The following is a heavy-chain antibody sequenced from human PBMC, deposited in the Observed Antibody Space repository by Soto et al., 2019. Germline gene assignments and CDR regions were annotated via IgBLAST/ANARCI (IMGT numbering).Heavy chain of an antibody. CDR3: ARRSSGWPPRLYY. CDR2: IYYSGST. CDR1: GGPISSYY. V-gene: IGHV4-59*01. D-gene: IGHD6-19*01. Sequence: QVQLQESGPGLVKPSETLSLNCTVSGGPISSYYWSWIRQSPGKGLEWIGYIYYSGSTNYNPSLTRRVTIAVDTFKNQFSRELRSVTAADTAVYYCARRSSGWPPRLYYWGQGTLVTVSS. J-gene: IGHJ4*02.